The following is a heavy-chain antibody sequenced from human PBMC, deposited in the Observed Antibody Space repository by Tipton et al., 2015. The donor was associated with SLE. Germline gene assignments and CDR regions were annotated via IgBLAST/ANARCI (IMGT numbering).Heavy chain of an antibody. J-gene: IGHJ2*01. Sequence: TLSLTCTVSGGSITTGSYYWSWIRQPAGKGLEWIGRVYISGDTNYNPSLKSRVTMSVATSKNQFSLRLTSVTAADTAMYYCARDSAVNFWYFDLWGRGTLVTVSS. CDR2: VYISGDT. CDR3: ARDSAVNFWYFDL. CDR1: GGSITTGSYY. V-gene: IGHV4-61*02.